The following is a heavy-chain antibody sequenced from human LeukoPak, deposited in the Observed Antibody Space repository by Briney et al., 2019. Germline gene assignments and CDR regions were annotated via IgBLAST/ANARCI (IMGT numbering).Heavy chain of an antibody. CDR1: GFTFSSYS. CDR3: ARDRSYYGSGSYYNPFDY. V-gene: IGHV3-21*01. CDR2: ISSSSSYI. Sequence: KTGGSLRLSCAASGFTFSSYSMNWVRQAPGKGLEWVSSISSSSSYIYYADSVKGRFTISRDNAKNSLYLQMNSLRAEDTAVYYCARDRSYYGSGSYYNPFDYWGQGTLVTVSS. J-gene: IGHJ4*02. D-gene: IGHD3-10*01.